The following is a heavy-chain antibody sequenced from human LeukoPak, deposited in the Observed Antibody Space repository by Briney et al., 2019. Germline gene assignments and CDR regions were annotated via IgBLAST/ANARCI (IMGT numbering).Heavy chain of an antibody. J-gene: IGHJ3*02. CDR3: ASVGPDYYDSSGYDAFDI. CDR1: GYSFTSYW. D-gene: IGHD3-22*01. CDR2: IYPGDSDT. V-gene: IGHV5-51*01. Sequence: GESLKISCKGSGYSFTSYWIGWVRQMPGKGLEWMGIIYPGDSDTRYSPSFQGQVTLSADKSISTAYLQWSSLKASDTAMYYCASVGPDYYDSSGYDAFDIWGQGTMVTVSS.